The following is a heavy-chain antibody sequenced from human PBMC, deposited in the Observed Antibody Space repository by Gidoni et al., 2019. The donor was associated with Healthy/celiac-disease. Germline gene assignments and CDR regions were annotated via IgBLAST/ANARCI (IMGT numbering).Heavy chain of an antibody. J-gene: IGHJ4*02. V-gene: IGHV3-33*01. CDR1: GFTFSSYG. CDR3: ARGNPRRWLQWLRYFDY. Sequence: QVQLVESGGGVVQPGRSLRRSWAASGFTFSSYGMHWVRQAPGKGLEWVAVIWYDGSNKYYADSVKGRFTISRDNSKNTLYLQMNSLRAEDTAVYYCARGNPRRWLQWLRYFDYWGQGTLVTVSS. CDR2: IWYDGSNK. D-gene: IGHD5-12*01.